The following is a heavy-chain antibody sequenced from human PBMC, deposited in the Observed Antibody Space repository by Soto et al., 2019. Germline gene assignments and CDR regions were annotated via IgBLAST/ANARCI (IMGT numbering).Heavy chain of an antibody. CDR3: AIYSSGWYPLDY. Sequence: QPGGSLRLSCAASGFTFSSYGMHWVRQAPGKGLEWVAVISYDGSNKYYADSVKGRFTISRDNSKNTPYLQMNSLRAEDTAVYYCAIYSSGWYPLDYWGQGTLVTVSS. D-gene: IGHD6-19*01. V-gene: IGHV3-30*03. CDR1: GFTFSSYG. J-gene: IGHJ4*02. CDR2: ISYDGSNK.